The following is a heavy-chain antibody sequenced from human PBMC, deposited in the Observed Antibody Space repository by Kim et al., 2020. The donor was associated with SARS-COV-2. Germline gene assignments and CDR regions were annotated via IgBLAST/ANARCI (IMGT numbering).Heavy chain of an antibody. J-gene: IGHJ4*02. V-gene: IGHV4-30-2*03. Sequence: YYNPSLKSRVTISVDTSKNQFSLKLSSVTAADTAVYYCARYTIAAAGVDYWGQGTLVTVSS. D-gene: IGHD6-13*01. CDR3: ARYTIAAAGVDY.